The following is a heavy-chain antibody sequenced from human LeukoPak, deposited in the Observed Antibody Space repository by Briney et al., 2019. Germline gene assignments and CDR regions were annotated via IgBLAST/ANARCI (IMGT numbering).Heavy chain of an antibody. J-gene: IGHJ6*03. CDR2: ISYDGSNQ. V-gene: IGHV3-30-3*01. Sequence: GGSLRLSCAASGFTFNTYAMHWVRQAPGKGLEWVAVISYDGSNQHYANTVKGRFTISRDNSKNTLYLQMNSLRAEDTAVYYCAKAWIAAAGTVGYYMDVWGKGTTVTVSS. CDR1: GFTFNTYA. D-gene: IGHD6-13*01. CDR3: AKAWIAAAGTVGYYMDV.